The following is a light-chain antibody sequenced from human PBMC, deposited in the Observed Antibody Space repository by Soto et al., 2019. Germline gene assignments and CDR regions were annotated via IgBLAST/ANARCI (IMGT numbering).Light chain of an antibody. V-gene: IGKV3-20*01. J-gene: IGKJ1*01. CDR3: QINDNSQWT. Sequence: EIVLTQSPGTLSLSPGERATLSCRASQSVSSNFLAWYQQKPGQAPRLLIYGASSRATGFPDRFSGSGSGTDFTLTIRRVESEDFSVYYCQINDNSQWTFAQGTKVEIK. CDR1: QSVSSNF. CDR2: GAS.